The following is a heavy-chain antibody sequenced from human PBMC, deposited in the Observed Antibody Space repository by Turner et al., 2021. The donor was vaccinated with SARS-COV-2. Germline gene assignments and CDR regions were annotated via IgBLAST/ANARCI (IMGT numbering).Heavy chain of an antibody. J-gene: IGHJ5*02. CDR1: GVPINNNLYS. V-gene: IGHV4-39*01. Sequence: QLQLQESGPRLVKPSETLSLTCAVSGVPINNNLYSWGWIRQPPGKGLEWIGSVFQTGSTYYKSSLKRRVAISIDTSKNHFSLRLNSVTAADTAVYYCARHEVNSYDASGYYTSPWGQGILVTVSS. CDR3: ARHEVNSYDASGYYTSP. D-gene: IGHD3-22*01. CDR2: VFQTGST.